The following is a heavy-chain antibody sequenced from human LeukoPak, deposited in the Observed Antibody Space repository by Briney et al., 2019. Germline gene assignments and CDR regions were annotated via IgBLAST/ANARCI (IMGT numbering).Heavy chain of an antibody. Sequence: GASVKVSCKASGYTYSDYYMHWVRQAPGQGLEWMGWINPNGGGTNYAQKFQGRATMTRDTSITTTYMELSRLTFDDTAVYYCAKSSGNSYMYNFDYWGQGTLVTVSS. CDR3: AKSSGNSYMYNFDY. V-gene: IGHV1-2*02. D-gene: IGHD5-18*01. CDR2: INPNGGGT. J-gene: IGHJ4*02. CDR1: GYTYSDYY.